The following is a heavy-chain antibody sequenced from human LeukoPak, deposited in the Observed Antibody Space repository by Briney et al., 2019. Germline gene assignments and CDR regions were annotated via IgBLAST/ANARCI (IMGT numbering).Heavy chain of an antibody. Sequence: ASVKVSCKASGYTFTSYYIHWVRQAPGQGLEWLGVINPSGFSTTYAQKFQGRVTMTRDTHTSTVYMQLTSLRSEGTAVYYCGRVNSGGYRLDYWGQGTLVTVSS. CDR1: GYTFTSYY. CDR3: GRVNSGGYRLDY. V-gene: IGHV1-46*01. CDR2: INPSGFST. J-gene: IGHJ4*02. D-gene: IGHD2-15*01.